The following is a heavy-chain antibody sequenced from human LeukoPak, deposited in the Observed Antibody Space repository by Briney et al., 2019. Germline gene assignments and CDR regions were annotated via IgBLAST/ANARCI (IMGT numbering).Heavy chain of an antibody. D-gene: IGHD5-18*01. Sequence: ASETLSLTCTVSGGSISSGPYYWGWIRQPPGKGLEWIGSIYYSGTTHYNPSLESRVTISVDTSKNQFSLKLASVTAADTAIYYCAKGAGGFSYYNWFDPWGQGTLVTVSS. CDR1: GGSISSGPYY. CDR2: IYYSGTT. CDR3: AKGAGGFSYYNWFDP. J-gene: IGHJ5*02. V-gene: IGHV4-39*07.